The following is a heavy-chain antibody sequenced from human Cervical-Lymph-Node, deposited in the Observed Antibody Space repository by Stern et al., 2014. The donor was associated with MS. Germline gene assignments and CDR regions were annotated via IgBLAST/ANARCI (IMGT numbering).Heavy chain of an antibody. CDR1: GYTFSSFA. CDR2: ITVYNGNT. J-gene: IGHJ4*02. Sequence: VQLVESGAEVKKPGASVNVSCKASGYTFSSFAITWVRQAPGQGLEWMGTITVYNGNTNYAQGGQDRFPRTTDTPTNPAYMEVRTRGSDDTAVYYWARGWGDTRHWGQGTLVTVSS. CDR3: ARGWGDTRH. V-gene: IGHV1-18*01. D-gene: IGHD3-16*01.